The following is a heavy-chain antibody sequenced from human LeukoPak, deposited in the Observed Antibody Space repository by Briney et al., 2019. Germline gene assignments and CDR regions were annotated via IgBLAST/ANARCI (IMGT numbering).Heavy chain of an antibody. D-gene: IGHD3/OR15-3a*01. CDR1: GYSISSGYY. CDR3: ARSGLSPF. J-gene: IGHJ4*02. CDR2: INHSGST. Sequence: SETLSLTCAVSGYSISSGYYWGWIRQPPGKGLEWIGEINHSGSTNYNPSLKSRVTISVDTSKNQFSLKLSSVTAADTAVYYCARSGLSPFWGQGTLVTVSS. V-gene: IGHV4-38-2*01.